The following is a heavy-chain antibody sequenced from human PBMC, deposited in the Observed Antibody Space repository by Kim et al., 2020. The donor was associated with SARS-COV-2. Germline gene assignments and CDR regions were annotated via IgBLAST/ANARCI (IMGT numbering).Heavy chain of an antibody. J-gene: IGHJ6*02. Sequence: SRVTISVDTSKNQFSLKLSSVTAADTAVYYCARRFYGSGSYEYYYYGMDVWGQGTTVTVSS. V-gene: IGHV4-31*02. CDR3: ARRFYGSGSYEYYYYGMDV. D-gene: IGHD3-10*01.